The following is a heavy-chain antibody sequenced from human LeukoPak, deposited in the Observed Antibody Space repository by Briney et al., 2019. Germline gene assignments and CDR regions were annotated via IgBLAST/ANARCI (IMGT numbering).Heavy chain of an antibody. D-gene: IGHD3-22*01. Sequence: ASVKVSCKASGGTLSSYAISWVPQAPGHGLEWIGCIIPIFGTANYAQKFQGRVTITADESTSTAYMELSSLRSEDTAVYYCASNDYYDSSGYYGDWGQGTLVTVSS. V-gene: IGHV1-69*13. CDR3: ASNDYYDSSGYYGD. CDR2: IIPIFGTA. CDR1: GGTLSSYA. J-gene: IGHJ4*02.